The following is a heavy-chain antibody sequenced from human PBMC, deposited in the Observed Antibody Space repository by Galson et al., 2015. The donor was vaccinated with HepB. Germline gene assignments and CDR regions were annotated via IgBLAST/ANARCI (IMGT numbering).Heavy chain of an antibody. CDR1: GYNFATYW. Sequence: QSGAEVKKPGESLRISCKGSGYNFATYWISWVRQMPGKGLEWMGRIAPKEYQSDYSPSFQGHVTISADNSISTAYLEWSSLQASDSAIYYCARHRGALAPRNWGQGTLVTVSS. J-gene: IGHJ4*02. D-gene: IGHD3-10*01. CDR2: IAPKEYQS. V-gene: IGHV5-10-1*01. CDR3: ARHRGALAPRN.